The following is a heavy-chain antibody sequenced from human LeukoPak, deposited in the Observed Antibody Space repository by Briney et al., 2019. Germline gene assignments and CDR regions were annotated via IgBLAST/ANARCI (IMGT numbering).Heavy chain of an antibody. V-gene: IGHV4-59*01. D-gene: IGHD5-12*01. CDR1: GASINHYY. J-gene: IGHJ6*02. CDR3: ARLGNSGYKGGGMDV. Sequence: ASETLSLTCTVSGASINHYYWGWIRQLPPGKGLEWIGYFYYSGSTNYNPSHKSRVSISADTSKNQFSPNLTSVTAADTAVYYRARLGNSGYKGGGMDVWGPGTTVTVSS. CDR2: FYYSGST.